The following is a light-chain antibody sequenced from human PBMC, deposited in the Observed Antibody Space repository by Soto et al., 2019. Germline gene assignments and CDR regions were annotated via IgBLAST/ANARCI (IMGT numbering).Light chain of an antibody. CDR3: QHYNTYPWT. J-gene: IGKJ1*01. CDR2: GAS. CDR1: QSVSSN. Sequence: EIVMTQSPATLSVSPGERATLSCRASQSVSSNLAWYQQKPGQAPRLLIYGASTRATGIPARFSGSGSGTDFTLTISSLQPGDFATYYCQHYNTYPWTFGQGTRWIS. V-gene: IGKV3-15*01.